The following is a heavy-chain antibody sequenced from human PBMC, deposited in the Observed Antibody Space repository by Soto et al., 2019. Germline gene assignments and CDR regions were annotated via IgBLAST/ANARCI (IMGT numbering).Heavy chain of an antibody. V-gene: IGHV3-7*05. CDR1: GFTFSNYW. D-gene: IGHD4-17*01. Sequence: EVQLVESGGGLVQPGGSLRLSCAASGFTFSNYWMNWVRQAPGKGLEWVATIREDGSKSHYVDSVKGRFTISRDNAKISMYLQMTNLRAEDTAVYFCVKAPTTVVSPTHWGQGTLVSVSS. CDR2: IREDGSKS. CDR3: VKAPTTVVSPTH. J-gene: IGHJ4*02.